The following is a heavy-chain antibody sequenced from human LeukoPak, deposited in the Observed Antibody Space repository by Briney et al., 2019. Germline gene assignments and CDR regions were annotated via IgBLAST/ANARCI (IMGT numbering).Heavy chain of an antibody. J-gene: IGHJ4*02. D-gene: IGHD1-26*01. Sequence: GESLRLSCAASGFTVSSNYMSWVRQAPGKGLEWVSVIYSGGSTYYADTVKGRFTISRDNSKNTLYLQMNSLRAEDTAVYYCARDSVGATFDYWGQGTLVTVSS. CDR2: IYSGGST. CDR3: ARDSVGATFDY. V-gene: IGHV3-66*02. CDR1: GFTVSSNY.